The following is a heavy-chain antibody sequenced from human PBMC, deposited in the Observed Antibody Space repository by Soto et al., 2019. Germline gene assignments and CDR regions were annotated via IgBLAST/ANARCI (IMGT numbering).Heavy chain of an antibody. J-gene: IGHJ4*02. D-gene: IGHD2-15*01. CDR3: ARGYDIVRVPLAIRVGFFDY. Sequence: EVFLVESGGGLVKPGGSLRLSCADSGITFSSHTMNWVRQAPGKGLEWVSSISSTSRDVNYADSVKGRFTISRDNAKNSLYLQLNNLRVEDTAVYYCARGYDIVRVPLAIRVGFFDYWGQGVVVTVSS. CDR2: ISSTSRDV. CDR1: GITFSSHT. V-gene: IGHV3-21*01.